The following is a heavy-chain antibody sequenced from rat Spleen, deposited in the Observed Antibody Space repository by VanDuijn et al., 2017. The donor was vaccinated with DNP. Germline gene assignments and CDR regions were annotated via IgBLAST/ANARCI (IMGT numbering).Heavy chain of an antibody. CDR2: INTDGGST. J-gene: IGHJ2*01. CDR3: ASWAPIAPLSTSNY. D-gene: IGHD1-2*01. Sequence: EVQLVETGGGLVQPGRSLKLSCVASGFTFSSYWMFWISQAPGKGLEWVASINTDGGSTYYPDSVKGRFTISRDNAENTVYLQMSSLRSEDTATYYCASWAPIAPLSTSNYWGQGVMVTVSS. V-gene: IGHV5-58*01. CDR1: GFTFSSYW.